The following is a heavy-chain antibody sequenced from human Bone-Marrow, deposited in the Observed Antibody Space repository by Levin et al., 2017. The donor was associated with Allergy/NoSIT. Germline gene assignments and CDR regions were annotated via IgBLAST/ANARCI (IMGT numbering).Heavy chain of an antibody. J-gene: IGHJ4*02. CDR3: ARDGGAGTYYTFHF. V-gene: IGHV4-61*01. Sequence: SETLSLTCTVSGGSVSSGSYYWSWIRQSPGTGLEWVGYIYRSGTTNYNPSLKSRVSMSIDTAKNQFSLNLRSVTAADTAMYFCARDGGAGTYYTFHFWGQGTLVTVSS. CDR2: IYRSGTT. D-gene: IGHD3-10*01. CDR1: GGSVSSGSYY.